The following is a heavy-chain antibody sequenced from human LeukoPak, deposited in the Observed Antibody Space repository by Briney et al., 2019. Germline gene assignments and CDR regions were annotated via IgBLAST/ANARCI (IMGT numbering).Heavy chain of an antibody. CDR1: GFAITDHH. J-gene: IGHJ4*02. V-gene: IGHV3-72*01. CDR3: VRVDTTSSGWYHFDN. Sequence: GGSLRLSCAASGFAITDHHMDWVRQAPGKGMEWVGRSQTTKPNSCTTEYTASVKGRFTISRDDSKNSLYLQLNSLKTEDTAVYYCVRVDTTSSGWYHFDNWGQGTLVTVSS. CDR2: SQTTKPNSCTT. D-gene: IGHD6-13*01.